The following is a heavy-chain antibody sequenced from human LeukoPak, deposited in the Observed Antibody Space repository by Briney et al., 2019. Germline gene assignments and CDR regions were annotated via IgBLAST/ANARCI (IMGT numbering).Heavy chain of an antibody. J-gene: IGHJ3*02. CDR3: AKDQDLEWFGDAFDI. D-gene: IGHD3-3*01. V-gene: IGHV3-23*01. CDR1: GFTFSSYA. CDR2: ISGSGGST. Sequence: PGGSLRLSCAASGFTFSSYAMSWVRQAPGKGLEWVSAISGSGGSTYYADSVKCRFTISRDNSKNTLYLQMNSLRAEDTAVYYCAKDQDLEWFGDAFDIWGQGTMVTVSS.